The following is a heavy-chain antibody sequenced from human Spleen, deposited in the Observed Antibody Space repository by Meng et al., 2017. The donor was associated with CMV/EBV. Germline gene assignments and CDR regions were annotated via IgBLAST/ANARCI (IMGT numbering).Heavy chain of an antibody. CDR1: GFSFSRHA. Sequence: GESLKISCAASGFSFSRHAMSWVRQAPGKGLEWISGITVSGGNTQHVDSVKGRFTISRDNSKNTLFLQMNSLRVEDTAVYYCAKHRGSSWFRDYFENWGQGSLVTSPQ. V-gene: IGHV3-23*01. CDR3: AKHRGSSWFRDYFEN. J-gene: IGHJ4*02. D-gene: IGHD6-13*01. CDR2: ITVSGGNT.